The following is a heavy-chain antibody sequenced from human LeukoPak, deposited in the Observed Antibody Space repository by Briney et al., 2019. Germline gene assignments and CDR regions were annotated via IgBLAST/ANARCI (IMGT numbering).Heavy chain of an antibody. CDR3: ARGGGDAVDY. J-gene: IGHJ4*02. V-gene: IGHV4-34*01. Sequence: SETLSLTCAVYGGSFSGYYWSWIREPPGKGLEWIGEINHSGSTNYNPSLKSRVTISVDTSKNQFSLKLSSVTAADTAVYYCARGGGDAVDYWGQGTLVTVSS. D-gene: IGHD4-17*01. CDR1: GGSFSGYY. CDR2: INHSGST.